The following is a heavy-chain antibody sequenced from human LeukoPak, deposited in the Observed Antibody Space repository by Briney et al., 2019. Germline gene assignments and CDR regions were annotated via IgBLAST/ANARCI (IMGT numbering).Heavy chain of an antibody. D-gene: IGHD2-21*02. CDR3: ARRLHYFDY. CDR2: IRYSGTT. J-gene: IGHJ4*02. V-gene: IGHV4-39*01. Sequence: SETLSLTCTVSGGSISSTYDHWDWIRQPPGKGLEWMGSIRYSGTTYYNPSLKGRVTIFVDTSNNQFSLRLRSGTAADTAVYYCARRLHYFDYWGQGSLVTVSS. CDR1: GGSISSTYDH.